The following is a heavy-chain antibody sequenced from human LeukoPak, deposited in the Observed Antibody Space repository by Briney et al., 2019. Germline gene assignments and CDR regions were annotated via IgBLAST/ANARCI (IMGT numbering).Heavy chain of an antibody. J-gene: IGHJ3*02. Sequence: GESLKISFKGSGYSFTSYWIGWVRPMPGKGLEWMGIIYPGDSDTRYSPSFQGQVTISADKSISTAYLQWSSLKASDTAMYYCASSIAVADADAFDIWGQGTMVTVSS. CDR2: IYPGDSDT. V-gene: IGHV5-51*01. CDR1: GYSFTSYW. D-gene: IGHD6-19*01. CDR3: ASSIAVADADAFDI.